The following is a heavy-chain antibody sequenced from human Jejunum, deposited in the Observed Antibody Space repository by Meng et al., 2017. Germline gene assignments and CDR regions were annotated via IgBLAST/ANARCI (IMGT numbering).Heavy chain of an antibody. D-gene: IGHD3-16*02. V-gene: IGHV3-72*01. CDR2: ARNQANNYAA. CDR1: GFSFSDYY. Sequence: EVQLWESGGGLVQTGGSLRLSCAASGFSFSDYYMDWVRQTPGKGLEWIGRARNQANNYAAEYIASVKGRFTISRDESKNSLYLQMNSLKTEDTALYYCARDDGGTYRYWGQGTLVTVSS. CDR3: ARDDGGTYRY. J-gene: IGHJ4*02.